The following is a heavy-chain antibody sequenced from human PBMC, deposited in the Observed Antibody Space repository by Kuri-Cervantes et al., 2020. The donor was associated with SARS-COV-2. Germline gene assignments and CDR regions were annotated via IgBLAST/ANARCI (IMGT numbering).Heavy chain of an antibody. D-gene: IGHD2-2*02. CDR1: GGSISSSSYY. V-gene: IGHV4-39*07. CDR3: ARGVIVVAPAAIPEYFDY. J-gene: IGHJ4*02. Sequence: GSLRLSCTVSGGSISSSSYYWGWIRQPPGKGLEWIGSIYYSGSTYYNPSLKSRVTISVDTSKNQFSLKLSSVTAADTAVYYCARGVIVVAPAAIPEYFDYWGQGTLVTVSS. CDR2: IYYSGST.